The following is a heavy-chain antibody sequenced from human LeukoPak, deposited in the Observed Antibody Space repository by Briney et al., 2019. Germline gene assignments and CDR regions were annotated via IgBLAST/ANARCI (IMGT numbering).Heavy chain of an antibody. J-gene: IGHJ2*01. CDR1: GGSISTNCR. V-gene: IGHV4-4*02. CDR2: IYHSGIT. CDR3: ARSVVTLYWYFDL. Sequence: PSETLSLTCAVSGGSISTNCRWGWVRQAPGKGLEWIGEIYHSGITSYSPSLKSRAIMSVDKSKNQFSLTLSSVTAADTAVYYCARSVVTLYWYFDLWGRGTLVTVSS. D-gene: IGHD4-23*01.